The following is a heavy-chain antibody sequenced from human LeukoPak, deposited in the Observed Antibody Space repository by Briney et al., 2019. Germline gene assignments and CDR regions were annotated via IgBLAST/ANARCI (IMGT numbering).Heavy chain of an antibody. D-gene: IGHD3-10*01. CDR3: ARDRGSGSYTLDY. J-gene: IGHJ4*02. Sequence: TGGSLRLSWAAAGFTFSSYGMHWVRQAPGKGLEWVAVIWYDGSNKYYADSVKGRFTISRDNSKNTLYLQMNSLRAEDTAVYYCARDRGSGSYTLDYWGQGTLVTVSS. CDR1: GFTFSSYG. CDR2: IWYDGSNK. V-gene: IGHV3-33*01.